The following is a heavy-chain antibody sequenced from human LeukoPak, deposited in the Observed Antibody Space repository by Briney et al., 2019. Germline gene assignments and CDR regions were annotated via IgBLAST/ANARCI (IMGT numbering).Heavy chain of an antibody. V-gene: IGHV4-59*08. CDR2: IYYSGST. Sequence: SETLSLTCTVSGGSISSYYWSWIRQPPGKGLEWIGYIYYSGSTNYNPSLKSRVTISVDTSKNQFSLKLSSVTAADTAVYYCARSAGGQWLVRGGFDYWGQGTLVTVSS. D-gene: IGHD6-19*01. CDR3: ARSAGGQWLVRGGFDY. CDR1: GGSISSYY. J-gene: IGHJ4*02.